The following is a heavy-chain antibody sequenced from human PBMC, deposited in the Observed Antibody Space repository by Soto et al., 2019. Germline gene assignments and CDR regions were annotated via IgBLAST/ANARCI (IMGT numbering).Heavy chain of an antibody. J-gene: IGHJ6*02. Sequence: PGGSLRLSCEASGFTIRTYGMHWVRQAPGKGLEWVAVISYDGSNKYYADSVKGRFTISRDNSKNTLYLQMNSLRAGDTAVYYCAKGPLVATITPYYYGMDVWGQGTTVTVSS. CDR3: AKGPLVATITPYYYGMDV. CDR1: GFTIRTYG. V-gene: IGHV3-30*18. CDR2: ISYDGSNK. D-gene: IGHD5-12*01.